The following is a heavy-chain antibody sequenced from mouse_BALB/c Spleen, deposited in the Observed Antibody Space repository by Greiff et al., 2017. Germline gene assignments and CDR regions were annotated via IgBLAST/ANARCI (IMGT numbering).Heavy chain of an antibody. D-gene: IGHD3-2*01. V-gene: IGHV2-2*02. J-gene: IGHJ4*01. CDR1: GFSLTSYG. CDR3: ARRQLGPSMDY. Sequence: VQLQQSGPGLVQPSQSLSITCTASGFSLTSYGVHWVRQSPGKGLEWLGVIWRGGSTDYNAAFISRLSISKDNSKSQVFFKMNSLQANDTAIYYCARRQLGPSMDYWGQGTSVTVSA. CDR2: IWRGGST.